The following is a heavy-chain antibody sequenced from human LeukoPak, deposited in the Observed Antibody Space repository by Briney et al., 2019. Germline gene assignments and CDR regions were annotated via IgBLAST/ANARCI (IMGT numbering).Heavy chain of an antibody. CDR3: ARDPQYYYDSSGYLGWYFDL. V-gene: IGHV4-59*01. Sequence: SETLSLTCTVSGGSINSYYWSWIRQPPGKGLEWIGYIYYSGSTNYNPSLKSRVTISVDTSKNQFSLKLSSVTAADTAVYYCARDPQYYYDSSGYLGWYFDLWGRGTLVTVSS. CDR1: GGSINSYY. CDR2: IYYSGST. J-gene: IGHJ2*01. D-gene: IGHD3-22*01.